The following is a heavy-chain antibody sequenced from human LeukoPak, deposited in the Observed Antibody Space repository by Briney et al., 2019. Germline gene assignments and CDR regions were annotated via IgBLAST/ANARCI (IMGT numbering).Heavy chain of an antibody. Sequence: GGTLRLSRAASVFAPSTYHIHWVRPATAQGLEWVSAIGVAGDTYYPGSVKGRFTIFRDNSKNTLYLQMNSLRAEDTAAYYYAKALDDILTAYCRWGQGTLVTVSS. CDR3: AKALDDILTAYCR. V-gene: IGHV3-13*04. D-gene: IGHD3-9*01. CDR2: IGVAGDT. J-gene: IGHJ1*01. CDR1: VFAPSTYH.